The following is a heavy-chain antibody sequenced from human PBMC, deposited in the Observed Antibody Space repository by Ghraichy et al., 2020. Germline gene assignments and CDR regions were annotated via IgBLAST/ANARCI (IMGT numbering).Heavy chain of an antibody. V-gene: IGHV3-33*01. D-gene: IGHD1-26*01. CDR1: GFTFSSYG. CDR3: ARDRSGSFDI. CDR2: IWYDGSNK. Sequence: GGSLRLSCAASGFTFSSYGMHWVRQAPGKGLEWVALIWYDGSNKYYADSVKGRVTISRDNSKNTLYLQMNSLRAEDTAVYYCARDRSGSFDIWGQGTMVTVSS. J-gene: IGHJ3*02.